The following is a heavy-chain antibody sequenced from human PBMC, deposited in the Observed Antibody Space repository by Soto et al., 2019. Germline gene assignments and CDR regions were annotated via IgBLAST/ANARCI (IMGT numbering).Heavy chain of an antibody. V-gene: IGHV1-69*01. CDR1: GGTFSSYA. Sequence: QVQLVQSGAEVKKPGSSVKVSCKASGGTFSSYAISWVRQAPGQGLEWMGGIIPIFGTANYAQKFQGRVTITADESTSTAYMERSSLRSEDTAVYYCARGSGWEYQLQLPYYYYGMDVWGQGTTVTVSS. J-gene: IGHJ6*02. CDR2: IIPIFGTA. D-gene: IGHD2-2*01. CDR3: ARGSGWEYQLQLPYYYYGMDV.